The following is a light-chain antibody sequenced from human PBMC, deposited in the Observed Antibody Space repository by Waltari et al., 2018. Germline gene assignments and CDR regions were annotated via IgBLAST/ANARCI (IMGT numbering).Light chain of an antibody. CDR3: QHYVRLPAT. CDR1: QSVRGS. CDR2: GAS. J-gene: IGKJ1*01. V-gene: IGKV3-20*01. Sequence: EFVLTQSPGTLSLSPGERATLSCRASQSVRGSLAWYQQKAGQAPRLLIYGASSRATGIPDRFSGSGSGTDFRLTISRLEPEDFAVYYCQHYVRLPATFGQGTKVEI.